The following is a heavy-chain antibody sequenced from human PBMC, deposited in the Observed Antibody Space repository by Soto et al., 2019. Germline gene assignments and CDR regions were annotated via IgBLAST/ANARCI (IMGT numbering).Heavy chain of an antibody. CDR3: ALGDDYGDY. J-gene: IGHJ4*03. Sequence: SETLSLTCTVSGGSISRYYWSWFRQPPGKGLEWIGYIYYSGSTNYNPSLKSRVTISVDTSKNQFSLKLSSVTAADTAVYYCALGDDYGDY. V-gene: IGHV4-59*01. CDR2: IYYSGST. D-gene: IGHD4-17*01. CDR1: GGSISRYY.